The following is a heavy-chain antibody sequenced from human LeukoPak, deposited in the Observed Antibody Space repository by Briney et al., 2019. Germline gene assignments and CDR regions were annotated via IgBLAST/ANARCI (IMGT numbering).Heavy chain of an antibody. V-gene: IGHV3-53*04. J-gene: IGHJ3*02. Sequence: GGSLRLSCAASGFTVSSNYMSWVRQAPGKGLEWVSVIYIGGSTYYADSVKGRFTISRHNSKNTLYLQMNSLRAEDTAVYYCDVGTRRNDDAFDIWGQGTMVTVSS. CDR1: GFTVSSNY. CDR3: DVGTRRNDDAFDI. CDR2: IYIGGST. D-gene: IGHD1-1*01.